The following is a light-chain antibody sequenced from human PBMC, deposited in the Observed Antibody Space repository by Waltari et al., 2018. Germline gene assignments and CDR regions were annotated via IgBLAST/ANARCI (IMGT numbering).Light chain of an antibody. J-gene: IGKJ1*01. V-gene: IGKV1-39*01. Sequence: DIQMTQSPSSLSASVGDRVTITCRASQSISSYLNWYQQKPGKAPKLLIYAASSLQSGVPSRFSGSGSGTDFTLTISSLQPEDFATYYCQQYNSLFGQGTKVEIK. CDR3: QQYNSL. CDR1: QSISSY. CDR2: AAS.